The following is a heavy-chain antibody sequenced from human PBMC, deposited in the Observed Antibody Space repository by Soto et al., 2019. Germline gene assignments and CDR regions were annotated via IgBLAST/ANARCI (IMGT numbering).Heavy chain of an antibody. D-gene: IGHD6-13*01. J-gene: IGHJ6*02. Sequence: PSETLSLTCAVYGGSFSGYYWSWIRQPPGKGLEWIGENNHSGSTNYNPSLKSRVTISVDTSKNQFSLKLSSVTAADTAVYYCARSRSSSWQRDYYYYGMDVWGQGTTVTVSS. CDR3: ARSRSSSWQRDYYYYGMDV. CDR2: NNHSGST. CDR1: GGSFSGYY. V-gene: IGHV4-34*01.